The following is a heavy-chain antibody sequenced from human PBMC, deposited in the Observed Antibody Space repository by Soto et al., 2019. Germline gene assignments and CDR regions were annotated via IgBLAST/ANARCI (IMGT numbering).Heavy chain of an antibody. CDR1: GGTFSRYS. J-gene: IGHJ6*02. CDR3: AREDRDRETGLVPAAIDGMDV. V-gene: IGHV1-69*08. Sequence: QVQLVQSGAEVKKPGSSVKVSCKASGGTFSRYSITWVRQAPGHGLEWVGRIIPIFGIASYAQKFQGRVTIPADESTSPAYMELSSLRSDDTAVYYCAREDRDRETGLVPAAIDGMDVWGQGTTVTVSS. D-gene: IGHD2-2*01. CDR2: IIPIFGIA.